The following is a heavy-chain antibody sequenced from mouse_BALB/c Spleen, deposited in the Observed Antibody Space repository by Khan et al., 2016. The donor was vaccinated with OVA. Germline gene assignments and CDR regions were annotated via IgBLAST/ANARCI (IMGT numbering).Heavy chain of an antibody. D-gene: IGHD2-14*01. J-gene: IGHJ4*01. CDR3: ARAHYRYDGYYAMDY. V-gene: IGHV2-6-4*01. Sequence: QVQLKQSGPGLVAPSQSLSITCTVSGFSLSRYSVHWVRQPPGKGLEWLGMIWGDGSTDYNSALKSRLSISKDNSKSQVFLKMNSLQTDDTAMYYCARAHYRYDGYYAMDYWGQGTSVTVSS. CDR2: IWGDGST. CDR1: GFSLSRYS.